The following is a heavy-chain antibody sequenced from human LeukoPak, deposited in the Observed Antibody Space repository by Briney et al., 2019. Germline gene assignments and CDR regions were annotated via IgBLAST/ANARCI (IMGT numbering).Heavy chain of an antibody. CDR2: INSDGSST. Sequence: TGGSLRLSCAAFGFTFSSYWMHWVRQAPGKGLVWVSRINSDGSSTSYADSVKGRFTISRDNAKNTLYLQMDSLRAEDTAVYYCARALIVEGPPNHVPSNWFDPWGQGTLVTVSS. D-gene: IGHD1-14*01. CDR1: GFTFSSYW. CDR3: ARALIVEGPPNHVPSNWFDP. J-gene: IGHJ5*02. V-gene: IGHV3-74*01.